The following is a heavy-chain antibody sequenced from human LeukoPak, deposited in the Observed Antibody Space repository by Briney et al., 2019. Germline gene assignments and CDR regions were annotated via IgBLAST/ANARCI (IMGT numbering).Heavy chain of an antibody. CDR3: AKPYFDTSAYYSDY. CDR2: ISNTGIT. CDR1: GGSMSSSSYN. D-gene: IGHD3-22*01. V-gene: IGHV4-39*01. J-gene: IGHJ4*02. Sequence: SETLSLTCSVSGGSMSSSSYNWAWIRQSPGKGLEWIGKISNTGITYYNPSLKSRLTISVDTSRNQFSLELSSVPAADSAMYYCAKPYFDTSAYYSDYWGQGTLVSVSS.